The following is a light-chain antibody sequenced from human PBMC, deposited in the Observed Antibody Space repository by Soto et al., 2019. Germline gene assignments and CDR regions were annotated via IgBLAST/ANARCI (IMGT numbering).Light chain of an antibody. J-gene: IGKJ2*01. Sequence: DIQMTQSPSSLSASVGARVTITCRASQSISSYLNWYQQKPWKAPKLLIYAASSLQSGVPSRFSGSGSGTDFTLTISSLQPEDFATYYCQQSYSTPYTFGQGTKLEIK. CDR1: QSISSY. CDR2: AAS. V-gene: IGKV1-39*01. CDR3: QQSYSTPYT.